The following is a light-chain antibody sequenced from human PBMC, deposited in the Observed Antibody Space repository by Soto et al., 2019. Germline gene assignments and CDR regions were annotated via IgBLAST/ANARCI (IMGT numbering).Light chain of an antibody. J-gene: IGLJ2*01. CDR2: DVS. CDR1: SSDVGAYNY. Sequence: QSVLTQPASVSASPGQSTTISCAGTSSDVGAYNYVSWYQQHPGKAPKLMIYDVSNRPSGVSYRFSGSKSGNTASLTISGLQAEDEADYFCSSYTTTNNVIFGGGTKLTVL. V-gene: IGLV2-14*01. CDR3: SSYTTTNNVI.